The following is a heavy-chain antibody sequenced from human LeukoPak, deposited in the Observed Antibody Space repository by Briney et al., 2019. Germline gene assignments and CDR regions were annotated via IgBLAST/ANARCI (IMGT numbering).Heavy chain of an antibody. CDR1: GFTVSSNH. CDR3: AKVGRYSSSWYFGLDNWFDP. V-gene: IGHV3-53*01. Sequence: GGSLRLSCAVSGFTVSSNHMSWVRQAPGKGLEWVSVFYSGGDTHYADSVKGRFTISRDNSKNTLYLQMNSLRAEDTAVYYCAKVGRYSSSWYFGLDNWFDPWGQGTLVTVSS. D-gene: IGHD6-13*01. CDR2: FYSGGDT. J-gene: IGHJ5*02.